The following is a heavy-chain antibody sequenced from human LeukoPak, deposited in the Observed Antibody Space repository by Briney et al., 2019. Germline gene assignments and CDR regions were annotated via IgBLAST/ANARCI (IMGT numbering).Heavy chain of an antibody. J-gene: IGHJ4*02. CDR2: ISGSGSYI. V-gene: IGHV3-21*06. CDR1: GFTFSDYS. D-gene: IGHD5-12*01. Sequence: GGSLRLSCAASGFTFSDYSMNWVRQTPRKGLEWVSCISGSGSYIYYADSVKGRFTISRDNAKNSLYLQMNSLRAEDTAVYYCARALYSGYDGWDYWGQGTLVTVSS. CDR3: ARALYSGYDGWDY.